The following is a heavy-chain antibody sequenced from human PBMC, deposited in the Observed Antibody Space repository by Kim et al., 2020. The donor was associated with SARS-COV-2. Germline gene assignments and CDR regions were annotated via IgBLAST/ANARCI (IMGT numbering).Heavy chain of an antibody. D-gene: IGHD4-4*01. Sequence: GSTYYADSVKGRFTISRDNSKNTLYLQMNSLRAEDTAVYYCARSYSNPGYWGQGTLVTVSS. V-gene: IGHV3-23*01. J-gene: IGHJ4*02. CDR3: ARSYSNPGY. CDR2: GST.